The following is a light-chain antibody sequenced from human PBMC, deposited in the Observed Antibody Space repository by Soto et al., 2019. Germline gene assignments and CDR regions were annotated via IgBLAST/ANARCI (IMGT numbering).Light chain of an antibody. CDR2: KAS. V-gene: IGKV1-13*02. Sequence: AIQLTQSPSSVSASVGDRITITCRASQAIHTFLAWYQQKPGKAPQLLIYKASTLQSGVPSRFSGSGSGTDFTLTISSLQPVDFATYSCQQFYIFPVTFGQGTRLEIK. CDR3: QQFYIFPVT. CDR1: QAIHTF. J-gene: IGKJ5*01.